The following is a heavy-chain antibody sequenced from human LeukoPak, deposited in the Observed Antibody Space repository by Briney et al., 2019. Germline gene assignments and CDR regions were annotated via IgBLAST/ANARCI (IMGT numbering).Heavy chain of an antibody. CDR2: INHSGST. V-gene: IGHV4-34*01. J-gene: IGHJ4*02. CDR1: GGSFSGYY. CDR3: ASGSGNDSSGYYQYYFDY. Sequence: SSETLSLTCAVYGGSFSGYYWSWLRQPPGRGLEWIGEINHSGSTNYNPSLKSRVTISVDTSKNQFSLKLSSVTAADTAVYYCASGSGNDSSGYYQYYFDYWGQGTLVTVSS. D-gene: IGHD3-22*01.